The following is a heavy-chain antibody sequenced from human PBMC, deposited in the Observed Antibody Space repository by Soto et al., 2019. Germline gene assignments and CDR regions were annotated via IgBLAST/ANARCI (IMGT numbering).Heavy chain of an antibody. J-gene: IGHJ3*02. D-gene: IGHD6-6*01. V-gene: IGHV4-59*01. CDR2: IYYSVST. CDR1: GGSISSYY. CDR3: ARASDSWEKLAAVAFDI. Sequence: PSETLSLTCTVSGGSISSYYWSWIRQPPGKGLEWIGYIYYSVSTNYNPSLKSRVTISLDTSKNQFSLKLSSVTAADTAVYYCARASDSWEKLAAVAFDIWGQGTTVTVS.